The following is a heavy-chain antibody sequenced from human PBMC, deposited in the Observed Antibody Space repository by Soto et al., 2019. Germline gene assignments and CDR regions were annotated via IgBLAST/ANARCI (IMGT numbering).Heavy chain of an antibody. CDR1: GGSFSAYS. D-gene: IGHD2-2*02. CDR2: INHSGST. Sequence: QVQLQQWGAGLLKPSETLSLTCGVNGGSFSAYSWSWIRQPPGKGLEWIGEINHSGSTNYNPSLKSRVTMSVDTSKNQFSLKLSSVTAADTAVYYCASFVTIPYNCFAPWGQGTLVTVSS. V-gene: IGHV4-34*01. J-gene: IGHJ5*02. CDR3: ASFVTIPYNCFAP.